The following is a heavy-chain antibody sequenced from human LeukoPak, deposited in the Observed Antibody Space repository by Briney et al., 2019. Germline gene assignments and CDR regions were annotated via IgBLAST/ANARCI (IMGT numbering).Heavy chain of an antibody. CDR3: ARGERSGYVQKMRYFDY. CDR1: GGSISSSSYY. CDR2: IYYSGST. V-gene: IGHV4-39*07. J-gene: IGHJ4*02. D-gene: IGHD5-12*01. Sequence: SETLSLTCTVSGGSISSSSYYWGWIRQPPGKGLEWIGSIYYSGSTYYNPSLKSRVTISVDTSKNQFSLKLSSVTAADTAVYYCARGERSGYVQKMRYFDYWGQGTLVTVSS.